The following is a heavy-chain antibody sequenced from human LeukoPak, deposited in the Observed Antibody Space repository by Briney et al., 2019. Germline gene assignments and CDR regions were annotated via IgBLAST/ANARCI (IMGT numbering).Heavy chain of an antibody. V-gene: IGHV3-9*01. CDR3: AKDNWNDGGVDY. CDR1: GFTFDDYA. Sequence: GGSLRLSCAASGFTFDDYAMHWVRQAPGKGLEWVSGISWNSGSIGYADSVKGRFTISRDNAKNSLYLQMNSLRAEDTAVYYCAKDNWNDGGVDYWGQGTLVTVSS. CDR2: ISWNSGSI. D-gene: IGHD1-1*01. J-gene: IGHJ4*02.